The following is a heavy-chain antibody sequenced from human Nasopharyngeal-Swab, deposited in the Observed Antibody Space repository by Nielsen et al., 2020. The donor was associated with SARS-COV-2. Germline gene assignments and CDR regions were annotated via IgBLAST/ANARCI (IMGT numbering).Heavy chain of an antibody. J-gene: IGHJ2*01. CDR3: ARSPSPHITMIVVVTHWYFDL. D-gene: IGHD3-22*01. V-gene: IGHV4-31*03. Sequence: SETLSLTCTVPGGSISSGGYYWSWIRQHPGKGLEWIGYIYYSGSTYYNQSLKSRVTISVDTSKNQFSLKLSSVTAADTAVYYCARSPSPHITMIVVVTHWYFDLWGRGTLVTVSS. CDR2: IYYSGST. CDR1: GGSISSGGYY.